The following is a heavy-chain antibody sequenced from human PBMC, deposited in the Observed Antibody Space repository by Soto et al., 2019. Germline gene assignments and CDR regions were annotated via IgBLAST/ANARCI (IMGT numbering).Heavy chain of an antibody. J-gene: IGHJ3*02. D-gene: IGHD3-22*01. Sequence: SETLSLTCTVSGGSISSGDYYWSWIRQPPGKGLEWIGYIYYSGSTYYNPSLKSRVTMSVDTSKNQFSLKLSSVTAADTAVYYCARDLSGYYDSSGYQSGAFDIWGQGTMVTVSS. CDR1: GGSISSGDYY. CDR3: ARDLSGYYDSSGYQSGAFDI. V-gene: IGHV4-30-4*01. CDR2: IYYSGST.